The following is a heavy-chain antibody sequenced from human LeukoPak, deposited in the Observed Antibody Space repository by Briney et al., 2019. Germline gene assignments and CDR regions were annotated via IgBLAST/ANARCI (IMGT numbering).Heavy chain of an antibody. D-gene: IGHD6-13*01. CDR2: ISSSSSYI. CDR1: GFTFSSYS. J-gene: IGHJ4*02. CDR3: ARNSSSWYYFDY. Sequence: GGSLRLSCTASGFTFSSYSMNWVRQAPGKGLEWVSSISSSSSYIYYADSVKGRFTISRDNAKNSLYLQMNSLRAEDTAVYYCARNSSSWYYFDYWGQGTLVTVSS. V-gene: IGHV3-21*01.